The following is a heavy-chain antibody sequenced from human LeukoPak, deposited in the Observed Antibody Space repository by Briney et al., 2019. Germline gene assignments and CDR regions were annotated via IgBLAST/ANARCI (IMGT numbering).Heavy chain of an antibody. V-gene: IGHV1-2*02. Sequence: GASVKVSCKASGYTFTGYYMHWVRQAPGQGLERMGWINPNSGGTNYAQKFQGRVTMTSDTSISTAYMELSRLRSDDTALYYCTRGSYYDSSGYSGVRLFDYWGQGTPVTVPS. J-gene: IGHJ4*02. CDR1: GYTFTGYY. CDR3: TRGSYYDSSGYSGVRLFDY. CDR2: INPNSGGT. D-gene: IGHD3-22*01.